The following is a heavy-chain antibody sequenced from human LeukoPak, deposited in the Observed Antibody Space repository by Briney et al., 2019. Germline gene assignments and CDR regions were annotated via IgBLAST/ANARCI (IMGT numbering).Heavy chain of an antibody. CDR2: IYSGGST. V-gene: IGHV3-53*01. CDR3: ARDRGGNYFDY. D-gene: IGHD3-16*01. J-gene: IGHJ4*02. CDR1: GFTVSSNY. Sequence: GGSLRLSCAASGFTVSSNYMSWVRQAPGKGLEWVSVIYSGGSTYYADPVKGRFTISRDNSKNTLYLQMNSLRAEDTAVYYCARDRGGNYFDYWGQGTLVTVSS.